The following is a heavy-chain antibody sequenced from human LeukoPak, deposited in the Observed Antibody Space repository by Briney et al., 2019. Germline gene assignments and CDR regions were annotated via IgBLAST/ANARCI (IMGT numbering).Heavy chain of an antibody. D-gene: IGHD2-15*01. V-gene: IGHV3-23*01. J-gene: IGHJ4*02. CDR3: AKQLGYCSDGSCYFPY. CDR2: ISNNGGYT. Sequence: GGSLRLSCAASGVTFSSYVMSWVRQAPGKGLEWVSAISNNGGYTYYADSVQGRFTISRHNSKSTLCLQMNSLRAEDTAVYYCAKQLGYCSDGSCYFPYWGQGTLVTVSS. CDR1: GVTFSSYV.